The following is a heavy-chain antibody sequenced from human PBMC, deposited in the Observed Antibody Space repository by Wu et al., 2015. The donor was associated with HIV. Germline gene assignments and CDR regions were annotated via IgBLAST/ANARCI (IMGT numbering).Heavy chain of an antibody. CDR1: GGTFSSYA. CDR2: IIPIFGTA. Sequence: QVQLVQSGAEVKKPGSSVKVSCKASGGTFSSYAISWVRQAPGQGLEWMGGIIPIFGTANYAQKFQGRVTITADESTSTAYMELSSLRSEDTAVYYCARDRYYYDTSLKAFDYLGPKGTSGHRSLQ. CDR3: ARDRYYYDTSLKAFDY. V-gene: IGHV1-69*12. D-gene: IGHD3-22*01. J-gene: IGHJ3*02.